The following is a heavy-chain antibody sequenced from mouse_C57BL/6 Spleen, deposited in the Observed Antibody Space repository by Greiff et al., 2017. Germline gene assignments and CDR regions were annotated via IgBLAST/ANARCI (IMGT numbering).Heavy chain of an antibody. Sequence: EVQVVESGAELVKPGASVKLSCTASGFNIKDYYMHWVKQRTEQGLEWIGRIDPEDGETKYAPKFQGKATITADTSSNTAYLQLSSLTSEDTAVYYCASSMASEGTWFAYWGQGTLVTVSA. CDR3: ASSMASEGTWFAY. D-gene: IGHD2-10*02. V-gene: IGHV14-2*01. CDR1: GFNIKDYY. J-gene: IGHJ3*01. CDR2: IDPEDGET.